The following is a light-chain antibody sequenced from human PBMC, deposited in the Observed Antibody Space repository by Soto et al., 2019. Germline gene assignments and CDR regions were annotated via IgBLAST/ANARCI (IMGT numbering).Light chain of an antibody. Sequence: EIVLTQSPGTLSLSPGERATLSCRSSQSVSSNYLAWYQQKPDQAPRLVIYDVSGRATGIPDRFSGSGSGTDFTLTISRLEPEDFTVYYCQQYGRSQTFGQGTKVEIK. CDR2: DVS. CDR1: QSVSSNY. J-gene: IGKJ1*01. V-gene: IGKV3-20*01. CDR3: QQYGRSQT.